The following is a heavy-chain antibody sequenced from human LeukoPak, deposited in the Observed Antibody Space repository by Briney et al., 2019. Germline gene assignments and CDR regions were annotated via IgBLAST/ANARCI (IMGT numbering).Heavy chain of an antibody. Sequence: GRSLRLSCVASGFTFDDYAMHWVRQAPGKGLEWVSGISWNSGSIGYADSVKGRFTISRDNAKNSLYLQMNSLRAEDTALYYCAKGYYYYMDVWGKGTTVTVSS. CDR3: AKGYYYYMDV. J-gene: IGHJ6*03. V-gene: IGHV3-9*01. CDR2: ISWNSGSI. CDR1: GFTFDDYA.